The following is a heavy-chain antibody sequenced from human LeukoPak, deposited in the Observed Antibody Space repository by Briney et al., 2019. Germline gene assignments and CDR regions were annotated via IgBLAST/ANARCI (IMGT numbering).Heavy chain of an antibody. D-gene: IGHD2-21*01. CDR3: AREKIPGPRGSYYGMDV. Sequence: LETLSLTCTVSGGPISSYYRSWIRQPPGKGLEWIGYIYYSGSTNYNPSLKSRVTISVDTSKNQFSLKLSSVTAADTAVYYCAREKIPGPRGSYYGMDVWGQGTTVTVSS. CDR2: IYYSGST. V-gene: IGHV4-59*01. J-gene: IGHJ6*02. CDR1: GGPISSYY.